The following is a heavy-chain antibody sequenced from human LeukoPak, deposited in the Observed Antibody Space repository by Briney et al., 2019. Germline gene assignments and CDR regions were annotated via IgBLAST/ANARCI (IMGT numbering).Heavy chain of an antibody. CDR1: GFTFSSYA. J-gene: IGHJ4*02. CDR3: ARDRDTAVVD. D-gene: IGHD5-18*01. CDR2: ISYDGSNK. Sequence: GGSLRLSCAASGFTFSSYAMHWVRQAPGKGLEWVAVISYDGSNKYYADSVKGRFTISRDNSKNTLYLQMNSLRAEDTAVYYCARDRDTAVVDWGQGTLVTVSS. V-gene: IGHV3-30*04.